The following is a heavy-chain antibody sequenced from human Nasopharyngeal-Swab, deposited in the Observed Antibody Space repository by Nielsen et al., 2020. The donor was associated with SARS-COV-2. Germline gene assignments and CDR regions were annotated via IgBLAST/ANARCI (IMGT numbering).Heavy chain of an antibody. Sequence: GESLKISCAASGFSITSYGMQWVRQPPGKGLLWVSRIDTDGTITDYADSVKGRFTISRDNAKNTLYLQMNSLRAEDTAVYYCARDVGGRDNYWGQGALVTVSS. J-gene: IGHJ4*02. CDR2: IDTDGTIT. V-gene: IGHV3-74*01. CDR3: ARDVGGRDNY. D-gene: IGHD2-15*01. CDR1: GFSITSYG.